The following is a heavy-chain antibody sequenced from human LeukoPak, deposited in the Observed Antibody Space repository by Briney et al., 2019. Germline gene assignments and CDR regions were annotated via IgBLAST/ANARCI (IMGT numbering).Heavy chain of an antibody. CDR3: ARNWGAGHLINFDY. D-gene: IGHD3-16*01. CDR1: GYFFSSCG. Sequence: GASVKVSCKTFGYFFSSCGINWVRQAPGQGLQWIGWISGYNGDTKYAQKLQGRVTMTTDTSTNTAYMDLRSLRADDTAVYYCARNWGAGHLINFDYWGQGTLVTVSS. J-gene: IGHJ4*02. CDR2: ISGYNGDT. V-gene: IGHV1-18*01.